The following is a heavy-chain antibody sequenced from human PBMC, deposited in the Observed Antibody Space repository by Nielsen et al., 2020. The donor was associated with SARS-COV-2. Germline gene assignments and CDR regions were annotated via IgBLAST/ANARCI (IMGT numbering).Heavy chain of an antibody. V-gene: IGHV3-9*01. J-gene: IGHJ4*02. CDR3: ANLPQDGYNNDY. D-gene: IGHD5-24*01. Sequence: SLKISCAASGFTFSTYWIHWVRQAPGKGLEWVSGISWNSGSIGYADSVKGRFTISRDNAKNSLYLQMNSLRAEDTALYYCANLPQDGYNNDYWGQGTLVTVSS. CDR2: ISWNSGSI. CDR1: GFTFSTYW.